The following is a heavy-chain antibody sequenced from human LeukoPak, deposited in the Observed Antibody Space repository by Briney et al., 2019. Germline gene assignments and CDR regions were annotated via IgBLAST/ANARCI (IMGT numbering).Heavy chain of an antibody. V-gene: IGHV3-7*01. D-gene: IGHD1-26*01. CDR3: ARSRSRGYFDY. Sequence: GGSLRLSCAASGFTFSSFWMRWVRQAPGKGLELVANIKQDGSEKYYVDSVQGRFTISRDNAKNSLYLQMNSLRAEDTAVYYCARSRSRGYFDYWGQGTLVTVSS. J-gene: IGHJ4*02. CDR2: IKQDGSEK. CDR1: GFTFSSFW.